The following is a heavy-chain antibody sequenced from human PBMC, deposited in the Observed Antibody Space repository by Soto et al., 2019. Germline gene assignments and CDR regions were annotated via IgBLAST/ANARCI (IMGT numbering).Heavy chain of an antibody. CDR2: IYYSGST. V-gene: IGHV4-39*01. CDR1: GGSISSSSYY. CDR3: ATYVDTAMDFDY. J-gene: IGHJ4*02. D-gene: IGHD5-18*01. Sequence: NPSETLSLTCTVSGGSISSSSYYWGWIRQPPGKGLEWIGSIYYSGSTYYNPSLKSRVTISVDTSKNQFSLKLSSVTAADTAVYNCATYVDTAMDFDYWGQGTLVTVSS.